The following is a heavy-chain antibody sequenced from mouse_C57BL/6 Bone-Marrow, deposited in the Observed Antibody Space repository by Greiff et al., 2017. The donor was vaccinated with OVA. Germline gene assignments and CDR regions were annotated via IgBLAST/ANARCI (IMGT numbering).Heavy chain of an antibody. Sequence: VQLHQSGPGLVQPSQSLSITCTVSGFSLPSYGVHWVRQSPGKGLEWLGVIWSGGSTDYNAAFISRLSISNDNSKSQVFFKMNSLQADDTAIYYCARKDSSGPYYYAMDYWGQGTSVTVSS. V-gene: IGHV2-2*01. CDR2: IWSGGST. CDR1: GFSLPSYG. D-gene: IGHD3-2*02. CDR3: ARKDSSGPYYYAMDY. J-gene: IGHJ4*01.